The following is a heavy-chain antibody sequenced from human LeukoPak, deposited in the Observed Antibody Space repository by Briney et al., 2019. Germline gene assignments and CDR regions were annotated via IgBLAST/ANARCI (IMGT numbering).Heavy chain of an antibody. CDR3: AGPDCSGGSCYSAYYYYYGMDV. V-gene: IGHV3-33*08. Sequence: PGGSLRLSCAASGFILSTYGMHWVRQAPGKGLEWVAVIWYDGSNKYYADSVKGRFTISRDNSKNTLYLQMNSLRAEDTAVYYCAGPDCSGGSCYSAYYYYYGMDVWGQGTTVTVSS. CDR2: IWYDGSNK. D-gene: IGHD2-15*01. CDR1: GFILSTYG. J-gene: IGHJ6*02.